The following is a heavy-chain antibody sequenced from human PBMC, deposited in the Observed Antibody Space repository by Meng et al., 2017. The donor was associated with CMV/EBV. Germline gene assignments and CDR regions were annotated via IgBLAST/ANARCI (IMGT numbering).Heavy chain of an antibody. D-gene: IGHD2/OR15-2a*01. V-gene: IGHV4-30-4*08. J-gene: IGHJ4*02. Sequence: VQSPEAGPGLLKPSQTLSLTATGSGGSISSGDYYWSWIRQPPGKGLEWIGYIYYSGSTYYNPSLKSRVTISVDTSKNQFSLKLSSVTAADTAVYYCARTGEYPTFDYWGQGTLVTVSS. CDR2: IYYSGST. CDR3: ARTGEYPTFDY. CDR1: GGSISSGDYY.